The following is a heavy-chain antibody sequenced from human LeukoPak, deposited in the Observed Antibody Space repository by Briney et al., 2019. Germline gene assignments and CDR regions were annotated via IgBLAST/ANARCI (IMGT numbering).Heavy chain of an antibody. CDR1: GYTFTGYY. Sequence: ASVKVSCKASGYTFTGYYMHWVREAPGQGLEWMGWINPNSGGTNYAQKFQGRVTMTRDTSISTAYMELSRLRSDDTAVYYCARDFSAAGTYYYYYYYMDVWGKGTTVTVSS. V-gene: IGHV1-2*02. J-gene: IGHJ6*03. D-gene: IGHD6-13*01. CDR2: INPNSGGT. CDR3: ARDFSAAGTYYYYYYYMDV.